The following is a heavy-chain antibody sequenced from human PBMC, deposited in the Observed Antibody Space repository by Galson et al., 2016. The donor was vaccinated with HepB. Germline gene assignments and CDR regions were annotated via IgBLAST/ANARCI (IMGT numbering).Heavy chain of an antibody. D-gene: IGHD2-2*01. CDR2: TWYDEINK. J-gene: IGHJ6*02. Sequence: SLRLSCAASGFTFSIYGMHRVRQAPVKGLEWVAVTWYDEINKYYADSVKGRLTITRDYSKNTLHLQMNSLRVNDTSVYYCASASQPYCSSTSCYAGYYHYYGMDVWGQGTTVTVSS. CDR1: GFTFSIYG. CDR3: ASASQPYCSSTSCYAGYYHYYGMDV. V-gene: IGHV3-33*01.